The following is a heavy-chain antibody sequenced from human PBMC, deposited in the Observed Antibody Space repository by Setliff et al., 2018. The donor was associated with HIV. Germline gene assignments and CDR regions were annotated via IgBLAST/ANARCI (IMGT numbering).Heavy chain of an antibody. D-gene: IGHD2-15*01. Sequence: GGSLRLSCAASGFTFTSYAMSWVRQAPGKGLEWLSSVSGSGDRTYYADSVKGRFVISREKSKSTLYLQMNSLRAEDTAVYYCAKDFRIIVPDVFDIWGRGTMVTVSS. CDR3: AKDFRIIVPDVFDI. CDR2: VSGSGDRT. V-gene: IGHV3-23*01. CDR1: GFTFTSYA. J-gene: IGHJ3*02.